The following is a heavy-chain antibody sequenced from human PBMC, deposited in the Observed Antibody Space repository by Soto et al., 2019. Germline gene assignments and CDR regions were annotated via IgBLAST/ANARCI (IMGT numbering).Heavy chain of an antibody. Sequence: QVQLVQSGAEVKKPGSSVKVSCKASGGTFSSYAISWVRQAPGQGLEWMGGIIPIFGTANYAQKFQGRVTITADESTSTAYMELSSLRSEDTAVYYCARDGVRAYCGGDCYSDYYYYGMDVWGQGTTVTVSS. D-gene: IGHD2-21*02. J-gene: IGHJ6*02. CDR3: ARDGVRAYCGGDCYSDYYYYGMDV. CDR1: GGTFSSYA. V-gene: IGHV1-69*12. CDR2: IIPIFGTA.